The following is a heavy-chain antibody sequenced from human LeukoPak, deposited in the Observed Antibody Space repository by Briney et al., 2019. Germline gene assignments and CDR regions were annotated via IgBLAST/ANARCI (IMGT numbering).Heavy chain of an antibody. V-gene: IGHV1-58*02. CDR3: AAKWELLHYFDY. CDR2: IVFGSGNT. J-gene: IGHJ4*02. CDR1: GYTFVAHY. D-gene: IGHD1-26*01. Sequence: GASVTVSCKASGYTFVAHYIHWVRQAPGQGLEWIGWIVFGSGNTNYAQKFQERVTITRDMSTSTAYMELSSLRSEDTAVYYCAAKWELLHYFDYWGQGTLVTVSS.